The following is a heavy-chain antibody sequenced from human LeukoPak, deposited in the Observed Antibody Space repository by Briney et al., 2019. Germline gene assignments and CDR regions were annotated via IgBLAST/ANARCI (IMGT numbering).Heavy chain of an antibody. CDR1: GGSISSGGYY. D-gene: IGHD6-13*01. CDR2: IYHSGST. J-gene: IGHJ3*02. V-gene: IGHV4-30-2*01. Sequence: SETLSLTCTVSGGSISSGGYYWSWIRQPPGKGLEWIGYIYHSGSTYYNPSLKSRVTISVDTSKNQFSLKLSSVTAADTAVYYCARHGPPNSSSWSHDAFDIWGQGTMVTVSS. CDR3: ARHGPPNSSSWSHDAFDI.